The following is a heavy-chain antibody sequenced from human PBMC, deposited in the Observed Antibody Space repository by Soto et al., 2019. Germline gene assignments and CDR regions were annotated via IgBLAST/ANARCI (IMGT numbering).Heavy chain of an antibody. V-gene: IGHV3-53*01. D-gene: IGHD3-10*01. CDR2: IYSGGST. CDR1: GFTVSSNY. CDR3: ARDLIAEGSRQYKHYYYYGIEV. J-gene: IGHJ6*02. Sequence: GGSLRLSCAASGFTVSSNYMSCVRQAPWKGLEWVSGIYSGGSTYYADSVKGRFTISRDNSKNTLYLQMNSLRAEDTAVYYCARDLIAEGSRQYKHYYYYGIEVWGQGTTVTVSS.